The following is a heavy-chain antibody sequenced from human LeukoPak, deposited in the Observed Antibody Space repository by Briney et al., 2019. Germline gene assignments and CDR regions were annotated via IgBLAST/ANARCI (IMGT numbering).Heavy chain of an antibody. J-gene: IGHJ4*02. CDR1: GYTFISYA. V-gene: IGHV7-4-1*02. Sequence: ASVKVSCKASGYTFISYAMNWVRQAPGQGPEWMGWINTNTGNPTYAQGFTGRFVFSLDTSVSTAYLQISSLQAEDTAVYYCARDMRLGYFDYWGQGTLVTVSS. D-gene: IGHD3-16*01. CDR2: INTNTGNP. CDR3: ARDMRLGYFDY.